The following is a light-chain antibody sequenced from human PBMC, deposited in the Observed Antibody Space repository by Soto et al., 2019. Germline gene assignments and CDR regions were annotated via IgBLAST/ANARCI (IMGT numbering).Light chain of an antibody. V-gene: IGKV3-20*01. CDR3: QQYDDSPPT. CDR1: QTVYNF. J-gene: IGKJ1*01. Sequence: EIVLTQSPGTLSSSPGERATLSCRASQTVYNFLAWYRQKPGQAPRLLIHGASTRATGIPDRFSGSGSGTDFTLIITRLEPEDFAVYYCQQYDDSPPTFGQGTKV. CDR2: GAS.